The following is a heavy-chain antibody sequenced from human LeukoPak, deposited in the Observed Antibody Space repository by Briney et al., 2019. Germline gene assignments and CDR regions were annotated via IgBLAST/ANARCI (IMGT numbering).Heavy chain of an antibody. CDR1: GFTFSSYG. J-gene: IGHJ4*02. V-gene: IGHV3-23*01. CDR2: ISGSGGST. Sequence: GESLRLSCAASGFTFSSYGMSWVRQAPGKGLEWVSAISGSGGSTYYADSVKGRFTISRDNSKNTLYLQMNSLRAEDTAVYYCAKDRDIVATIFDYWGQGTLVTVSS. D-gene: IGHD5-12*01. CDR3: AKDRDIVATIFDY.